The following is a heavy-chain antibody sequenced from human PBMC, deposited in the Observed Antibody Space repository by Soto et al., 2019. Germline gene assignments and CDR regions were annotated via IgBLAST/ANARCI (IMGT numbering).Heavy chain of an antibody. CDR3: ARDGYYGSGSDPRPVYYYYMDV. J-gene: IGHJ6*03. D-gene: IGHD3-10*01. CDR1: GFTFSSYW. CDR2: INSDGSST. V-gene: IGHV3-74*01. Sequence: EVQLVESGGGLVQPGGSLRLSCAASGFTFSSYWMHWVRQAPGKGLVWVSRINSDGSSTSYADSVKGRFTISRDNAKNTLYLQMNSLRAEDTAVYYCARDGYYGSGSDPRPVYYYYMDVWGKGTTVTVSS.